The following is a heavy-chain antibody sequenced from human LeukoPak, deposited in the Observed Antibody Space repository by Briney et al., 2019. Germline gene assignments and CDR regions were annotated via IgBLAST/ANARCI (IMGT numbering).Heavy chain of an antibody. CDR2: ISNYNGYT. V-gene: IGHV1-18*01. D-gene: IGHD6-19*01. J-gene: IGHJ4*03. CDR1: GYPFTNYG. CDR3: ARDLGAAGWTSSGWFRTPDY. Sequence: WASVKVSCKASGYPFTNYGISWVRQVPGQGLEWMGWISNYNGYTKYADKFQGRVTMTTDTSTTTAHMELRSLRSGDTAVYYCARDLGAAGWTSSGWFRTPDYWGQGTTVTVSS.